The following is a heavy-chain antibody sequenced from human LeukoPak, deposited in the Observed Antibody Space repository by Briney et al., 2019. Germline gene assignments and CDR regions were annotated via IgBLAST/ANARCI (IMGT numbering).Heavy chain of an antibody. V-gene: IGHV4-31*03. Sequence: SETLSLTCTVSGGSISSGGYYWSWIRQHPGKGLEWIGYIYYSGSTYYNPSLKSRVTISVDTSKNQFSLKLSSVTAADTAVYYCARVSRKGCSSTGCYPFDYWGQGTLVTVSS. D-gene: IGHD2-2*01. CDR1: GGSISSGGYY. J-gene: IGHJ4*02. CDR2: IYYSGST. CDR3: ARVSRKGCSSTGCYPFDY.